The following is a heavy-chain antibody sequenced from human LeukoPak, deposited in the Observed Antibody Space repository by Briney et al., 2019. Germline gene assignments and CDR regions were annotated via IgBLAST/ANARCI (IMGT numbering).Heavy chain of an antibody. CDR1: GGSISSYY. J-gene: IGHJ4*02. CDR3: ATVAVIRGVTYFDY. D-gene: IGHD3-10*01. Sequence: SGTLSLTCTVSGGSISSYYWSWIRQPPGKGLEWIAYLFYSGSTDYNPSLESRVTISVDTSKNQFSLKLGSVTAADTAVYYCATVAVIRGVTYFDYWGQGTLVTVSS. V-gene: IGHV4-59*01. CDR2: LFYSGST.